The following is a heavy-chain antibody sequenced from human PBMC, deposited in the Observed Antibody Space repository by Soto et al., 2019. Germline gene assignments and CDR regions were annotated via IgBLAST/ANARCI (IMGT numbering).Heavy chain of an antibody. J-gene: IGHJ3*02. Sequence: WGSLRLSCAASGFTVSSNYMSWVRQAPGKGLEWVSVIYSGGSTYYADSVKGRFTISRDNSKNTLYLQMNSLRAEDTAVYYCARVSQFSSGLSKAFDIWGQGTMVTVSS. CDR1: GFTVSSNY. CDR3: ARVSQFSSGLSKAFDI. D-gene: IGHD3-22*01. V-gene: IGHV3-53*01. CDR2: IYSGGST.